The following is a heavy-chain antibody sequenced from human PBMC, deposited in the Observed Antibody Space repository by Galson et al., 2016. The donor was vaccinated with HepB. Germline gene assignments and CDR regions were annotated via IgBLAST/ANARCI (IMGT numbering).Heavy chain of an antibody. CDR2: ITDSSSII. Sequence: SLRLSCAASGFSFSSYSMNWVRQAPGKGLEWVSYITDSSSIIYYADSVKGRFTISRDNAKNSLYLQMNSLRDEDTAVYYCAREGKGDYDEAFDIWGQGTMVTVSS. CDR3: AREGKGDYDEAFDI. J-gene: IGHJ3*02. CDR1: GFSFSSYS. D-gene: IGHD4-17*01. V-gene: IGHV3-48*02.